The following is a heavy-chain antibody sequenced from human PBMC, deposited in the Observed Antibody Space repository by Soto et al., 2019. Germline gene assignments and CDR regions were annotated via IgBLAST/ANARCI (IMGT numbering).Heavy chain of an antibody. V-gene: IGHV1-69*08. CDR1: GGTFSSYT. CDR3: ARDRASGIAPREWYFDL. D-gene: IGHD6-13*01. CDR2: IIPILGIA. Sequence: QVQLVQSGAEVKKPGSSVKVSCKASGGTFSSYTISWVRQAPGQGLEWMGRIIPILGIANYAQKFQGRVTITADKSTSTAYMELSSLRSEDTAVYYCARDRASGIAPREWYFDLWGRGTLVTVSS. J-gene: IGHJ2*01.